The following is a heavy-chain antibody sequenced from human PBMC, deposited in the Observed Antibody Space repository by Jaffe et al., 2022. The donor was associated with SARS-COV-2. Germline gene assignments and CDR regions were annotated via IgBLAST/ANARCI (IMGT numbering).Heavy chain of an antibody. CDR3: AKGSSTSRPYYFDY. D-gene: IGHD2-2*01. Sequence: EVHLLESGGGLVQPGGSLRLSCAASGFTFSSYAMGWVRQAPGKGLEWVSAITYSGGDTYHADSVKGRLIISRDNSKNTLYLQMSSLRAEDTAVYYCAKGSSTSRPYYFDYWGQGAVVTVSS. V-gene: IGHV3-23*01. J-gene: IGHJ4*02. CDR1: GFTFSSYA. CDR2: ITYSGGDT.